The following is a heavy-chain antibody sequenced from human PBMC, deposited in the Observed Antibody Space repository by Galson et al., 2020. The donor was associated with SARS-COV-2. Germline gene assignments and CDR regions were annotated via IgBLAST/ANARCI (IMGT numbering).Heavy chain of an antibody. Sequence: AGGSLRLSCVASGFTFSDYTMIWVRQAPGKGLEWVSSIFGSGSHRYYADSVKGRFTISRDSAKSSLYLQMNSLGADDTAVYYCARDLGPAPMIKWYFDLWGRGALVTVSS. CDR1: GFTFSDYT. CDR2: IFGSGSHR. J-gene: IGHJ2*01. CDR3: ARDLGPAPMIKWYFDL. V-gene: IGHV3-21*01. D-gene: IGHD3-16*01.